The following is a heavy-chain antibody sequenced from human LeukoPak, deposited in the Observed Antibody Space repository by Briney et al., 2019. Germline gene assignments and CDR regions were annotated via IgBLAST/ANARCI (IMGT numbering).Heavy chain of an antibody. D-gene: IGHD2-15*01. V-gene: IGHV3-33*08. CDR2: IRYDGSSK. J-gene: IGHJ3*02. CDR1: GFIFSDYY. Sequence: PGGSLRLSCAASGFIFSDYYMTWIRQAPGKGLEWVASIRYDGSSKNYADSVKGRFTISRDNSKNTLYLQMNSLRAEDTAVYYCVGVVVAAMAPLRGDAFDIWGQGTMVTVSS. CDR3: VGVVVAAMAPLRGDAFDI.